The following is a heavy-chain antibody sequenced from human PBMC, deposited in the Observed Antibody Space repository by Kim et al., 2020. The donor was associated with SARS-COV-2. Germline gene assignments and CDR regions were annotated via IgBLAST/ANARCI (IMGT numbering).Heavy chain of an antibody. V-gene: IGHV1-69*13. CDR1: GGTFSSYA. CDR2: IIPIFGTA. D-gene: IGHD2-15*01. Sequence: SVKVSCKASGGTFSSYAISWVRQAPGQGLEWMGGIIPIFGTANYAQKFQGRVTITADESTSTAYMELSSLRSEDTAVYYCARAPEGCCSGGSCHNFDYWGQGTLVTVSS. CDR3: ARAPEGCCSGGSCHNFDY. J-gene: IGHJ4*02.